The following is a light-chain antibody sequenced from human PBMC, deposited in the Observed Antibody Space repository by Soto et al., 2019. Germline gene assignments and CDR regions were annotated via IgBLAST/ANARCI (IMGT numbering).Light chain of an antibody. CDR1: QSISSW. Sequence: DIQMTQSPSTLSASVGDRVTITCRASQSISSWLAWYQQNPGKAPKLLMFDASSLDSGVPSRFSGSGSGTEFTLTISSLQPDDFAVYYCQQRKNWQVTFGQGTRLEIK. J-gene: IGKJ5*01. CDR3: QQRKNWQVT. CDR2: DAS. V-gene: IGKV1-5*01.